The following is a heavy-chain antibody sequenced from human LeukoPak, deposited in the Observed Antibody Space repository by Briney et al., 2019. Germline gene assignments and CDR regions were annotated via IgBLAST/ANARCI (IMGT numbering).Heavy chain of an antibody. D-gene: IGHD2-2*01. CDR1: GGSFSGYY. V-gene: IGHV4-34*01. J-gene: IGHJ4*02. Sequence: SETLSLTCAVYGGSFSGYYWSWIRQPPGKGLESIGEINHSGSTNYNPSLKNRVIISLDTSKNLFSLELSSVTAADTAVYYCARSGVPAAKYFDYWGQGTLVTVSS. CDR3: ARSGVPAAKYFDY. CDR2: INHSGST.